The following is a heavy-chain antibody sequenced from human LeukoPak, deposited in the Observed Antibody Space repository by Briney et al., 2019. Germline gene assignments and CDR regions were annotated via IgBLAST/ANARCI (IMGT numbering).Heavy chain of an antibody. V-gene: IGHV3-33*01. Sequence: GRSLRLSCAASGFTLSSNGMHWVRQAPGKWREWVAVIWYDGSNKYYADSVECRFTISRDNSKNTLYLQMNSLRAEDTAVYYCARTALRFLEWFDAFDIWGQGTMVTVSS. D-gene: IGHD3-3*01. J-gene: IGHJ3*02. CDR2: IWYDGSNK. CDR3: ARTALRFLEWFDAFDI. CDR1: GFTLSSNG.